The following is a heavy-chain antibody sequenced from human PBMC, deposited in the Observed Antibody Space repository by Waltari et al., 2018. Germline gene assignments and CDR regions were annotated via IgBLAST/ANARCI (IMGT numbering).Heavy chain of an antibody. D-gene: IGHD1-26*01. CDR3: ARGRSETYRGGVFDI. J-gene: IGHJ3*02. CDR2: INEDERER. Sequence: EVQLVESGGGLVQPGGSLSLPWSASCFASAPFCTNGVRQAPGKGLEWVANINEDERERSFVDSVKGRFTISRDNAKNTLYLQMNSLRVEDTAVYYCARGRSETYRGGVFDIWGQGTMVTVSS. CDR1: CFASAPFC. V-gene: IGHV3-7*01.